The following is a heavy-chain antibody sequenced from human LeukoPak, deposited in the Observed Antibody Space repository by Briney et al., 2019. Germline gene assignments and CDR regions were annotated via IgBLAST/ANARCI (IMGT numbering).Heavy chain of an antibody. Sequence: PGGSLRLSCAASGFTFSSYWMSWVRQAPGKGLEWVANIKPDGSEKNYVDSVKGRFTMSRDNAMNSLYLQMNSLRAEDTAVYYCARDRGNTGYDELDYWGQGTLVTVSS. D-gene: IGHD5-12*01. CDR2: IKPDGSEK. CDR1: GFTFSSYW. J-gene: IGHJ4*02. CDR3: ARDRGNTGYDELDY. V-gene: IGHV3-7*03.